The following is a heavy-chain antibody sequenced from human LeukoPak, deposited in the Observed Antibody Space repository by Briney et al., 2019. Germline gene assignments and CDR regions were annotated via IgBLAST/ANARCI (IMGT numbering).Heavy chain of an antibody. CDR1: GYTFTGYY. Sequence: GPSVKVSCKASGYTFTGYYMHWVRQAPGQGLEWMGWINPNSGGTNYAQKFQGRVTMTRDTSISTAYMVLSRLRSDDTAVYYCARDGVGSGYYGDNWFDPWGQGTLVTVSS. CDR3: ARDGVGSGYYGDNWFDP. J-gene: IGHJ5*02. V-gene: IGHV1-2*02. D-gene: IGHD3-22*01. CDR2: INPNSGGT.